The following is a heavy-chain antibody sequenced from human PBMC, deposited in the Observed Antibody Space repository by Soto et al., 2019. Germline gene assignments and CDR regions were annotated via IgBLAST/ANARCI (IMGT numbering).Heavy chain of an antibody. CDR3: ASSLPALHPLAY. V-gene: IGHV6-1*01. J-gene: IGHJ4*02. Sequence: SQTRSLTCDISRNSVSSNSITWNCIRQSPSRGLEWLGRTYCRSKWYNDYALSVKSRININPDTSKNQFSLQLNSVTPEDTAVYYCASSLPALHPLAYWGQGTLLSVSS. CDR2: TYCRSKWYN. CDR1: RNSVSSNSIT.